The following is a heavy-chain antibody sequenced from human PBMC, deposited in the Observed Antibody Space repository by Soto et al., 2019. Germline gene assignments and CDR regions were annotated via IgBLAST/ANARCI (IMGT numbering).Heavy chain of an antibody. V-gene: IGHV1-8*01. D-gene: IGHD1-26*01. J-gene: IGHJ4*02. CDR2: MKPNSSNT. CDR3: VRAIRDQLLSDY. CDR1: GYSFTKYD. Sequence: QVQLVKSGAEVRKPGASVKVSCKASGYSFTKYDIAWVRQATGQGLEWMGWMKPNSSNTGFAQKFQGRVTMTGDTSIRTAYMELNSLTSEDTAVYYCVRAIRDQLLSDYWGQGTKVTVSS.